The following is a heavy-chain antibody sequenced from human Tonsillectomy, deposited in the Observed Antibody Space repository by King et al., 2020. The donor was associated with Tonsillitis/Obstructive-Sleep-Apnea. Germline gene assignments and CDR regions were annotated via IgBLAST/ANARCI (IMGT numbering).Heavy chain of an antibody. CDR2: ISYDGSNK. V-gene: IGHV3-30*01. CDR3: ARDCLYYDFWSGYYTFDY. D-gene: IGHD3-3*01. Sequence: VQLVESGGGVVQPGRSLRLSCAASGFTFSSYALHWVRQAPGKGLEWVAVISYDGSNKYYAESVKGRFTISRDNSKNTLYLQMNSLRAEDTAVYYCARDCLYYDFWSGYYTFDYWGQGTLVTVSS. J-gene: IGHJ4*02. CDR1: GFTFSSYA.